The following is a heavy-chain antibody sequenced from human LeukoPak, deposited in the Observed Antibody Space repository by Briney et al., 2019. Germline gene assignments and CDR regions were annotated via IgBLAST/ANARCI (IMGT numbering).Heavy chain of an antibody. CDR2: INPNSGGT. Sequence: WASVKVSCKASGYTFTGYYMHWVRQAPGQGLEWMGWINPNSGGTNYAQKFQGRVTMTRDTSISTAYMEPSRLRSDDTAVYYCAAQWFGVEYYFDYWGQGTLVTVSS. J-gene: IGHJ4*02. V-gene: IGHV1-2*02. CDR3: AAQWFGVEYYFDY. D-gene: IGHD3-16*01. CDR1: GYTFTGYY.